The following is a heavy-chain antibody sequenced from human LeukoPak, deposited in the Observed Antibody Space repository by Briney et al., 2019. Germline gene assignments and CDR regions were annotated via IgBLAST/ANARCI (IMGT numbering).Heavy chain of an antibody. J-gene: IGHJ4*02. V-gene: IGHV4-61*02. CDR1: GGSISSGSYY. Sequence: PSETLSLTCTVSGGSISSGSYYWSWIRRPAGKGLEWIGRIYTSGSTNYNPPLKSRVTISVDTSKNQFSLKLGSVTAADTAVYYCARALTARPGAEFGYWGQGTLVTVSS. CDR3: ARALTARPGAEFGY. CDR2: IYTSGST. D-gene: IGHD6-6*01.